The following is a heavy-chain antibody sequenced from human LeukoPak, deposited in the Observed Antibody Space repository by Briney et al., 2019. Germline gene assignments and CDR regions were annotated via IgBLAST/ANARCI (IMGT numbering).Heavy chain of an antibody. V-gene: IGHV3-23*01. J-gene: IGHJ4*02. CDR3: AKRGVVIRVILVGFHKEAYYFDS. D-gene: IGHD3-22*01. CDR2: ISDSGGRT. Sequence: PGESLRLSCAVSGITLSNYGMSWVRQAPGKGLEWVAGISDSGGRTKYADPVKGRFTISRDNPKNTLYLQMNSLRPEDTAVYFCAKRGVVIRVILVGFHKEAYYFDSWGQGVLVTVSS. CDR1: GITLSNYG.